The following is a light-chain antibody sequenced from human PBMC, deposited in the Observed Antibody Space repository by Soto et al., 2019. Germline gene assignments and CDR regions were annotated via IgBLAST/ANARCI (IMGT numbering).Light chain of an antibody. CDR2: GAS. CDR1: QSISSN. V-gene: IGKV3-15*01. CDR3: QHYNNWPFA. J-gene: IGKJ2*01. Sequence: EIVMTQSPATLSVSPGERATLSCRASQSISSNLAWYQQKPGQAPRLLIYGASARAAGIPDGFSGSGSGTEFTLTISSLKSEDFAVYYCQHYNNWPFAFGQGTKVDIK.